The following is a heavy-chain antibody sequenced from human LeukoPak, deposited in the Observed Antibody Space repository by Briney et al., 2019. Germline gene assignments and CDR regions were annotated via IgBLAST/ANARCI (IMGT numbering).Heavy chain of an antibody. CDR2: INPTGGST. CDR1: GYTFSNYN. J-gene: IGHJ6*03. V-gene: IGHV1-2*02. CDR3: ARGISYYYMDV. Sequence: ASVKVSCKASGYTFSNYNVYWVRQAPGQGLEWMGIINPTGGSTNYAQKFQGRVTMTRDTSISTAYMELSRLRSDDTAVYYCARGISYYYMDVWGKGTTVTVSS.